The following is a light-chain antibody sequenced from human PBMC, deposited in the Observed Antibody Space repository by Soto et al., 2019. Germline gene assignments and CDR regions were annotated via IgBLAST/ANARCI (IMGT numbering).Light chain of an antibody. J-gene: IGKJ1*01. CDR3: HQYHTWPRP. V-gene: IGKV3-15*01. Sequence: EIVMTQSPATLSVSPGERATLSCRASQSVSSDLAWYQQKPGQTPSLLIYAASTRATGIPARFSGSGSGTEFTLTINSLQSEDFTVYYCHQYHTWPRPFGQGTKVEL. CDR1: QSVSSD. CDR2: AAS.